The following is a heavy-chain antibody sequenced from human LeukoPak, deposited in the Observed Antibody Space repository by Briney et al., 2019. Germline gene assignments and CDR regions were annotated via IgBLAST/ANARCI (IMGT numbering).Heavy chain of an antibody. V-gene: IGHV3-48*02. J-gene: IGHJ6*02. Sequence: GGSLRLSCAASGFTFSSYSMYWVRQAPGKGLEWVSYISSSSSTIYYADSVKGRFTISRDNAKNSLYLQMNSLRDEDTAVYYCARDDLEDCSSTSCYSYYYYGMDVWGQGTTVTVSS. D-gene: IGHD2-2*01. CDR2: ISSSSSTI. CDR1: GFTFSSYS. CDR3: ARDDLEDCSSTSCYSYYYYGMDV.